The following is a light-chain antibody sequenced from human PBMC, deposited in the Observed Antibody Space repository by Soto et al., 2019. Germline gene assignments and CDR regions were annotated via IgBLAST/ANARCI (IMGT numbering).Light chain of an antibody. Sequence: QSALTQPASVSGSPGQSITISCTGTSSDVGGYNYVSWYPQHPGKAPKLMIYDVSNRPSGVSNRFSGSKSGNTASLTISGLQAEDEADYYCSSYTSSSTLLFGTGTKLTVL. CDR3: SSYTSSSTLL. CDR2: DVS. CDR1: SSDVGGYNY. V-gene: IGLV2-14*01. J-gene: IGLJ1*01.